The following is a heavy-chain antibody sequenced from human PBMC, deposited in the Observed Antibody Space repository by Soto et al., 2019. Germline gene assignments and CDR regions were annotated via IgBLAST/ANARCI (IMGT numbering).Heavy chain of an antibody. Sequence: PGGSLRLSCAASGFTFSSYAMSWVRQAPGKGLEWVSAISGSGGSTYYADSVKGRFTISRDNSKNTLYLQMNSLRAEDTAGYYCAKGVYRSSQNWFDPWGQGTRVTVTS. CDR3: AKGVYRSSQNWFDP. V-gene: IGHV3-23*01. CDR1: GFTFSSYA. CDR2: ISGSGGST. D-gene: IGHD6-13*01. J-gene: IGHJ5*02.